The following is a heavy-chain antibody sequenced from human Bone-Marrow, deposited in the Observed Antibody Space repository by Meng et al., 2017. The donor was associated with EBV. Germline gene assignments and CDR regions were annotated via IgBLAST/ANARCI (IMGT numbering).Heavy chain of an antibody. CDR1: GGSISSSSDY. Sequence: QESGPGLGKPSGALSLTCPVSGGSISSSSDYWGWIRQPPGKGLELIGSIYYSGSTYYNPSLKSRVTISVDTSKNQFSLKLSSVTAADTAVYYCARHTLGYCSGGSCYDWFDPWGQGTLVTVSS. V-gene: IGHV4-39*01. D-gene: IGHD2-15*01. J-gene: IGHJ5*02. CDR2: IYYSGST. CDR3: ARHTLGYCSGGSCYDWFDP.